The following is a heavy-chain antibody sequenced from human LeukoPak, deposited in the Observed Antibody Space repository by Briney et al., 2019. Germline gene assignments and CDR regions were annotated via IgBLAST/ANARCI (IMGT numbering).Heavy chain of an antibody. J-gene: IGHJ4*02. Sequence: GGSLRFSCAASGFTFSSYAMHWVRQAPGKGLEYVSAISSNGGSTYYADSVKGRFTISRDNSKNTLYLQMNSLRAEDTAVYYCAKDSPTGYDFWSGAYFDYWGQGTLVTVSS. CDR3: AKDSPTGYDFWSGAYFDY. D-gene: IGHD3-3*01. V-gene: IGHV3-64*02. CDR1: GFTFSSYA. CDR2: ISSNGGST.